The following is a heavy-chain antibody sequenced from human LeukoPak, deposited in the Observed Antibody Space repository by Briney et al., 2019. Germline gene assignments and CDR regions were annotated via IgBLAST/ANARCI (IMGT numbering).Heavy chain of an antibody. CDR3: ARGAAAGTDY. CDR2: INHSGST. CDR1: GGSFSGYY. Sequence: SETLSLTCAVYGGSFSGYYWSWIRQPPGKGLEWIGEINHSGSTNYNPSLKSRVTISVDTSNNQFSLKLSSVTAADTAVYYYARGAAAGTDYWGQGTLITVSS. J-gene: IGHJ4*02. D-gene: IGHD6-13*01. V-gene: IGHV4-34*01.